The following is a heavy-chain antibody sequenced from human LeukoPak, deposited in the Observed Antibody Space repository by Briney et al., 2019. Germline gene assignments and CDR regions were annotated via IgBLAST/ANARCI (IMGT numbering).Heavy chain of an antibody. CDR2: ISSSSSYI. J-gene: IGHJ4*02. Sequence: GGSLRLSCAASGFTFSSYSMNWVRQAPGKGLEWVSSISSSSSYIYYADSVKGRFTISRDNAKNTLYLQMNSLRTEDTAIFYCARDRYSGSDFPVFDYWGQGTLVTVSS. D-gene: IGHD5-12*01. V-gene: IGHV3-21*01. CDR3: ARDRYSGSDFPVFDY. CDR1: GFTFSSYS.